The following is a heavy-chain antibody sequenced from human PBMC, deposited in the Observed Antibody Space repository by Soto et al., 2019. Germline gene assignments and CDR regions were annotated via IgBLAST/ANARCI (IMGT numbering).Heavy chain of an antibody. CDR2: ISAYNGNT. CDR1: GYTFTSYG. Sequence: GPPVKVSCKASGYTFTSYGISWVRQAPGQGLEWMGWISAYNGNTNYAQKLQGRVTMTTDTSTSTAYMELRSLRSDDTAVYYCARVWEFVVVNDYWGQGTLVTVSS. CDR3: ARVWEFVVVNDY. J-gene: IGHJ4*02. V-gene: IGHV1-18*04. D-gene: IGHD2-21*01.